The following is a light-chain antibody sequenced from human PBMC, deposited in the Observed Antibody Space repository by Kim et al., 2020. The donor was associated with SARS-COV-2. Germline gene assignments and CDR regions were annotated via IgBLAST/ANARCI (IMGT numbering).Light chain of an antibody. CDR1: SGHSSYA. V-gene: IGLV4-69*01. Sequence: SVTLTCTLSSGHSSYAIAWHQQQPEKGPRYLMKLNSDGSHSKGDGIPDRFSGSSSGAERYLTISSLQSEDEADYYCQTWGTGIRVFGGGTKLTVL. CDR3: QTWGTGIRV. J-gene: IGLJ3*02. CDR2: LNSDGSH.